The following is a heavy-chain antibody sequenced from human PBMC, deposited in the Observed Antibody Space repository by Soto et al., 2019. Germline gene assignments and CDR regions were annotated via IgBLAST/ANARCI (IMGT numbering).Heavy chain of an antibody. J-gene: IGHJ4*02. D-gene: IGHD6-6*01. CDR2: ITGSGGST. CDR1: GFTFSGFA. V-gene: IGHV3-23*01. Sequence: EVQLLESGGGLAQPGGSLRLSCAASGFTFSGFAMSWVRQAPGKGLEWVSAITGSGGSTYHADSVKGRFTISRDNSKNTLFLEMNNLRADDTAVYYCAKGSSSSRPYYFDSWGQRTLATVSS. CDR3: AKGSSSSRPYYFDS.